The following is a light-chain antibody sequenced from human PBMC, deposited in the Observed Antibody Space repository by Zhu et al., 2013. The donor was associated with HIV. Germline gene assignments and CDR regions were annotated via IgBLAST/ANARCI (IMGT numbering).Light chain of an antibody. CDR3: QQYNNWPPWT. CDR2: GAS. J-gene: IGKJ1*01. V-gene: IGKV3-15*01. CDR1: QSVSSN. Sequence: EIVLTQSPGTLSLSPGERATLSCRASQSVSSNLAWYQQIPGRAPRLLIYGASTRATGVPARFSGGGSGTEFTLTINSLQSEDFAIYYCQQYNNWPPWTFGQGTKVEIK.